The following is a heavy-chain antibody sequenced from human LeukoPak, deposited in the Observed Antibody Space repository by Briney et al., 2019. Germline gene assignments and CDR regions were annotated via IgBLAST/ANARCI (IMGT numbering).Heavy chain of an antibody. Sequence: SETLSLTCTVSGGSVSSSSHYCGWIRQPPGKGLEWIGSIYYSGSAYYYPSLKSRVTISVDTSKNQFSLKLSSVTAANPAVYYCARKKNLPAAIDYWGQGTLVTVSS. CDR2: IYYSGSA. CDR1: GGSVSSSSHY. D-gene: IGHD2-2*01. CDR3: ARKKNLPAAIDY. J-gene: IGHJ4*02. V-gene: IGHV4-39*01.